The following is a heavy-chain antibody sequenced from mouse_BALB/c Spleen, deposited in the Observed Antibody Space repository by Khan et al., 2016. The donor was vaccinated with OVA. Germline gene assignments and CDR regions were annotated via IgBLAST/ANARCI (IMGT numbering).Heavy chain of an antibody. V-gene: IGHV3-2*02. CDR2: ISYSGGP. D-gene: IGHD1-1*01. CDR3: ARGNYYGYYFDY. Sequence: DVKLQESGPGLVKPSQSLSLTCTVTGYSITSGYAWNWIRQFPGNKLEWMGYISYSGGPSYNPSLKSRISITRDTSKNQFFLQLNSVTTEDTATYYCARGNYYGYYFDYWGQGTTLTVSS. J-gene: IGHJ2*01. CDR1: GYSITSGYA.